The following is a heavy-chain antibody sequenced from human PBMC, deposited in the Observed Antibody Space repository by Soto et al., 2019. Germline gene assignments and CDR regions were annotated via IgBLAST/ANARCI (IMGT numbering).Heavy chain of an antibody. J-gene: IGHJ6*02. V-gene: IGHV3-30-3*01. CDR2: ISYDGSNK. D-gene: IGHD2-21*02. CDR1: GFTFSSYA. Sequence: GGSLRLSCAASGFTFSSYAMHWVRQAPGKGLEWVAVISYDGSNKYYADSVKGRFTISRDNSKNTLYLQMNSLRAEDTAVYYCARAATVVTPVFYYYYGMDVWGQGTTVTV. CDR3: ARAATVVTPVFYYYYGMDV.